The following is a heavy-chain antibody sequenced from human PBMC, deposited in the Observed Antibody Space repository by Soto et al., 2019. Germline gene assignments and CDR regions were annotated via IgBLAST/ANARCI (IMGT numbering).Heavy chain of an antibody. CDR3: AKDAGVGNDYGDYRWFDP. D-gene: IGHD4-17*01. CDR2: ISGSGGST. V-gene: IGHV3-23*01. J-gene: IGHJ5*02. CDR1: GFTFSSYA. Sequence: EVQLLESGGGLVQPGGSLRLSCAASGFTFSSYAMSWVRQAPGKGLEWVSAISGSGGSTYYADSVKGRFTISRDNSKNTLYLQMNSLRAEDTAVYYCAKDAGVGNDYGDYRWFDPWGQGTLVTVSS.